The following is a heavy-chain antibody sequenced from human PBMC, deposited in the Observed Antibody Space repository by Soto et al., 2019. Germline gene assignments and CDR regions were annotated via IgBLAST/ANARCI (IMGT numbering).Heavy chain of an antibody. Sequence: QVQLVQSGAEVKKPGASVKVSCKASGYTFTSYDINWVRQATGQGIEWMGWMNPNSGNTGYAQKSQARVTMTRNTSLRTAYMELSSTRSEYTAVYYCARETAGPLDYWGQGTLVTVSS. D-gene: IGHD6-19*01. CDR1: GYTFTSYD. V-gene: IGHV1-8*01. J-gene: IGHJ4*02. CDR2: MNPNSGNT. CDR3: ARETAGPLDY.